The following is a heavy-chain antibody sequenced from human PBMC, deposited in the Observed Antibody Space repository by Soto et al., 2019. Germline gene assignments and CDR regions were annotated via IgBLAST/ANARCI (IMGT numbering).Heavy chain of an antibody. J-gene: IGHJ6*02. CDR1: GYIFVNYG. CDR2: ISPYTGNT. CDR3: VMVDNYVTPTPQDV. Sequence: QVQLVQSGDEVKKPGASVKVSGKASGYIFVNYGIAWVRQAPGQGLEWMGWISPYTGNTHSASKVQGRLTMTTDTSTSTAYMDLGSLTSDDTAVYYCVMVDNYVTPTPQDVWGQGTTVTVSS. D-gene: IGHD3-16*01. V-gene: IGHV1-18*01.